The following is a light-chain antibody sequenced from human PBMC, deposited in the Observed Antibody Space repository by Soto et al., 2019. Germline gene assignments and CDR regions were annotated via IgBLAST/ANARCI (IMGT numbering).Light chain of an antibody. J-gene: IGKJ1*01. V-gene: IGKV1-5*01. CDR1: QSIGRW. CDR3: QQYNNHST. CDR2: DVS. Sequence: DIQMTQSPSTLSTSVGDRVTITCRASQSIGRWLAWYQQXPGKAPKILIHDVSTFESGAPSRFSGSGSGTEFTLTINSLQPDDFATYYCQQYNNHSTFGQGTKVDI.